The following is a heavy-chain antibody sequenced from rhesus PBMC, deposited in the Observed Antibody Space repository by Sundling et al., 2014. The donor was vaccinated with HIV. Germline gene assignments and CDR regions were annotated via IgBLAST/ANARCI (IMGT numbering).Heavy chain of an antibody. J-gene: IGHJ4*01. CDR2: IYGSDGST. CDR1: GGSINNRYY. D-gene: IGHD1-44*02. CDR3: ASGGGELHDS. Sequence: QVQLQESGPGLVKPSKTLSLTCAVSGGSINNRYYWSWIRQPPGKGLEWVGYIYGSDGSTYYNPSLKSRVTISTDTSKNQFSLRLSSVTAADTAVYYCASGGGELHDSWGQGVLVIVSS. V-gene: IGHV4-106*01.